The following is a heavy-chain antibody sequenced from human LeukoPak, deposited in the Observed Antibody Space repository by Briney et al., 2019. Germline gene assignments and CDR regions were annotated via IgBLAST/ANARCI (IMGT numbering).Heavy chain of an antibody. V-gene: IGHV4-59*01. CDR1: GGSINNYY. D-gene: IGHD7-27*01. J-gene: IGHJ5*02. CDR3: ARSGAKAVVLGWFDP. CDR2: IYSSGNT. Sequence: SETLSLTCTVSGGSINNYYWSWIRQPPGKGLEWIGYIYSSGNTKYSPSLKSRVTISVDTSKNQFSLKLSAVTAADTAVYYCARSGAKAVVLGWFDPWGQGTLVTVSS.